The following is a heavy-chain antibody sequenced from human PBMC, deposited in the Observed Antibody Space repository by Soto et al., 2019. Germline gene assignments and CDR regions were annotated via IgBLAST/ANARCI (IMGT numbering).Heavy chain of an antibody. CDR2: ISYDGSNK. CDR3: AKDQYSSSSGFDY. D-gene: IGHD6-6*01. CDR1: GFTFSSYG. Sequence: GGSLRLSCAASGFTFSSYGMHWVRQAPGKGLEWVAVISYDGSNKYYADSVKGRFTISRDNSKNTLYLQMNSLRAEDTAVYYCAKDQYSSSSGFDYWGQGTLVTVSS. V-gene: IGHV3-30*18. J-gene: IGHJ4*02.